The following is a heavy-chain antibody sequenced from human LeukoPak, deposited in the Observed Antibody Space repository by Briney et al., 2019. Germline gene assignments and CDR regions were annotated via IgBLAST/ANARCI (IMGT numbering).Heavy chain of an antibody. Sequence: HSGRSLRLPCAASGFTFSSHGMHWVRQAPGKGLEWVAVISYDGSNKYYADSVKGRFTISRDNSKNTLYLQMNSLRAEDTAVYYCARDITMVRGVTYYYGMDVWGQGTTVTVSS. CDR1: GFTFSSHG. CDR3: ARDITMVRGVTYYYGMDV. V-gene: IGHV3-30*03. CDR2: ISYDGSNK. J-gene: IGHJ6*02. D-gene: IGHD3-10*01.